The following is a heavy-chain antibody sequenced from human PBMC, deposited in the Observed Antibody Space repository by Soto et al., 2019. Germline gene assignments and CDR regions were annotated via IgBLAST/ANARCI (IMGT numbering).Heavy chain of an antibody. D-gene: IGHD1-26*01. Sequence: PGGSMRLSCAACGFSFSSYGIHWFRQAPGKGLEWVAVISYDGSNKYYADSVKGRFTISRDNSKNTLYLQMNSLRAEDTAVYYCAKDRGATTYYYYGMDVWGQGTTVTVSS. CDR1: GFSFSSYG. J-gene: IGHJ6*02. CDR2: ISYDGSNK. CDR3: AKDRGATTYYYYGMDV. V-gene: IGHV3-30*18.